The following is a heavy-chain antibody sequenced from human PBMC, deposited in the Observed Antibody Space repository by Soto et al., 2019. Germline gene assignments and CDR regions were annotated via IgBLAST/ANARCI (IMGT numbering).Heavy chain of an antibody. CDR2: INPNSGGT. J-gene: IGHJ4*02. CDR1: GYTFTGYY. Sequence: ASVKVSCKASGYTFTGYYMHWVRQAPGQGLEWMGWINPNSGGTNYAQKFQGRVTMTRDTSISTAYMELSRLRSDDTAVYYCARDAAYSSSLFPIDYWGQGTLVTVSS. CDR3: ARDAAYSSSLFPIDY. V-gene: IGHV1-2*02. D-gene: IGHD6-13*01.